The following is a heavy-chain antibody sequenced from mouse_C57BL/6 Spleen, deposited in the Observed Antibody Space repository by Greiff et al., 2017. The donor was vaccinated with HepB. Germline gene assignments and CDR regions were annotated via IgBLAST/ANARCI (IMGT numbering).Heavy chain of an antibody. J-gene: IGHJ2*01. Sequence: QVQLKQSGPELVKPGASVKISCKASGYAFSSSWMNWVKQRPGKGLEWIGRIYPGDGDTNYNGKFKGKATLTADKSSSTAYMQLICLKSEDSAVYFCTNIYDGYAWGQGTTLTVSS. CDR3: TNIYDGYA. V-gene: IGHV1-82*01. CDR2: IYPGDGDT. CDR1: GYAFSSSW. D-gene: IGHD2-3*01.